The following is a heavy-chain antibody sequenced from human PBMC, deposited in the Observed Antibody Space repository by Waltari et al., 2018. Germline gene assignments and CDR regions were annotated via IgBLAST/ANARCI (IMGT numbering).Heavy chain of an antibody. V-gene: IGHV4-34*01. J-gene: IGHJ6*03. CDR2: INHSGST. D-gene: IGHD3-10*01. Sequence: QVQLQQWGAGLLKPSESLSLTCAVYGGSFSGYYWSWIRQPPGKGLEWIGEINHSGSTNYNPSPKSRVTISVDTSKNQFSLKLSSVTAADTAVYYCARGAYGSGSYYNHPHYYYYYYMDVWGKGTTVTVSS. CDR1: GGSFSGYY. CDR3: ARGAYGSGSYYNHPHYYYYYYMDV.